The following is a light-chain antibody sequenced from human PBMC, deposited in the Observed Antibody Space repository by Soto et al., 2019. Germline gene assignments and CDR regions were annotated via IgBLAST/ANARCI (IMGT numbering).Light chain of an antibody. CDR1: SSNIGAGYD. CDR2: GNS. V-gene: IGLV1-40*01. Sequence: QSVLTQPPSVSGAPGQKVTISCTGNSSNIGAGYDVHWYQQLPGTAPKLLLHGNSNRPSGVSGRFSGSKSGTSGSLAITGLQAEDEGDYYCQSFDTRLGGSRVFGGGTQLTVL. J-gene: IGLJ3*02. CDR3: QSFDTRLGGSRV.